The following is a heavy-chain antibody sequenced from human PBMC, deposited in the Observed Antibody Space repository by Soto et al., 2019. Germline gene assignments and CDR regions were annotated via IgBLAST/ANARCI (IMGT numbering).Heavy chain of an antibody. CDR1: VESISSSSYY. Sequence: PSETLSLTCIFSVESISSSSYYWGWIRQPPGKGLEWIGSIYYSGRTYYNPSFKSRVTISIDTSKNQFSLKLSSVTATDTAVYYCARQRTTVVTKAYFDHWGQGAMVTVSS. D-gene: IGHD2-21*02. V-gene: IGHV4-39*01. CDR2: IYYSGRT. CDR3: ARQRTTVVTKAYFDH. J-gene: IGHJ4*02.